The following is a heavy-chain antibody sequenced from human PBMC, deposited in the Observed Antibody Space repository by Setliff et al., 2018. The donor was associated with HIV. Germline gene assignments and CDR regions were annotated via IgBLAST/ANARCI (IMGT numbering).Heavy chain of an antibody. V-gene: IGHV4-61*02. D-gene: IGHD3-10*01. CDR3: ARDGMVRGSKAFGY. CDR2: IYTSGST. Sequence: SETLSLTCTVSGGSISSGSYYWSWIRQPAGKGLEWIGRIYTSGSTNYSPSLKRRVTISVDTSKNQFSLKLSYVTAADTAWYYGARDGMVRGSKAFGYWGQGTLVTVSS. CDR1: GGSISSGSYY. J-gene: IGHJ4*02.